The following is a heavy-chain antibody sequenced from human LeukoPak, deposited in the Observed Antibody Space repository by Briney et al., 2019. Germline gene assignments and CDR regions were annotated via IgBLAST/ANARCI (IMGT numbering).Heavy chain of an antibody. V-gene: IGHV3-21*01. D-gene: IGHD3-10*01. CDR2: ITTSSSYI. CDR3: ASQSAPPPLWFGESGPPYYDSMDV. J-gene: IGHJ6*03. Sequence: GGSLRLSCAASGFTFSSYSMNWVRQAPGKGLEWVSSITTSSSYIYYADSVKGRFTISRDNAKNSLYLQMNSLRAEDTAVYYCASQSAPPPLWFGESGPPYYDSMDVWGKGTTVTVSS. CDR1: GFTFSSYS.